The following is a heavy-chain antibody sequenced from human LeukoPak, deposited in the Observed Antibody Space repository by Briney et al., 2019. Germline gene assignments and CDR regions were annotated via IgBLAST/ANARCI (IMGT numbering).Heavy chain of an antibody. J-gene: IGHJ6*03. V-gene: IGHV3-21*01. CDR3: ARVAACWTPMGYYYYMDV. CDR2: ISSTSRYI. D-gene: IGHD3/OR15-3a*01. CDR1: GFAFSTYS. Sequence: PGGSLRLSCAASGFAFSTYSISWVRQAPGKGLEWVSSISSTSRYIYYADSVKGRFTISRDNAKNSLYLQMNSLRAEDTALYFCARVAACWTPMGYYYYMDVWGKGTTVTVSS.